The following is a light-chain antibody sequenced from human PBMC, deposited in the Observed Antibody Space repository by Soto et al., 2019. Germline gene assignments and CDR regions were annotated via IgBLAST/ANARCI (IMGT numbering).Light chain of an antibody. CDR3: QQYGISPNT. J-gene: IGKJ5*01. CDR1: QSVSSN. Sequence: EIVMTQSPATLSVSPGERATLSCRASQSVSSNLAWYQQKPGQAPRLLIYGASTRATGIPARFSGSGSGTEFTLTISRLEPEDFAVYYCQQYGISPNTFGQGTRLEI. CDR2: GAS. V-gene: IGKV3-15*01.